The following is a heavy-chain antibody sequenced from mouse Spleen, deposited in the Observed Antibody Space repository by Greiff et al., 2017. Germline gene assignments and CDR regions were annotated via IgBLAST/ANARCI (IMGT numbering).Heavy chain of an antibody. V-gene: IGHV8-12*01. J-gene: IGHJ2*01. CDR3: ARRRGYDYDDGYFDY. Sequence: QVTLKESGPGILQSSQTLSLTCSFSGFSLSTSGMGVSWIRQPSGKGLEWLAHIYWDDDKRYNPSLKSRLTISKDTSRNQVFLKITSVDTADTATYYCARRRGYDYDDGYFDYWGQGTTLTVSS. CDR2: IYWDDDK. D-gene: IGHD2-4*01. CDR1: GFSLSTSGMG.